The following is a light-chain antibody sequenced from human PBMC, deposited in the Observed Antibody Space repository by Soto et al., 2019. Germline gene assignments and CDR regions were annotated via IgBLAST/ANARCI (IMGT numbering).Light chain of an antibody. V-gene: IGLV2-14*01. CDR3: SSYTSSLYV. J-gene: IGLJ1*01. CDR1: SSDVGGYNY. Sequence: QSALTQPASVSGSPGQSITISCTGTSSDVGGYNYVSWYQQHPGKAPKLMIYDVSNRPSGVSNRFSGSKSGSTASLTISGLQAEDEADYYCSSYTSSLYVFGTGTKVTVL. CDR2: DVS.